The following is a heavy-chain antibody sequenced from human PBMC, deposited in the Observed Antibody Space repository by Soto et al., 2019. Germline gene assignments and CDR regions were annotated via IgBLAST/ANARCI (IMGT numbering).Heavy chain of an antibody. D-gene: IGHD5-18*01. CDR2: ISYDGSNK. CDR1: GFTFSSYG. J-gene: IGHJ4*02. V-gene: IGHV3-30*18. Sequence: GGSLRLSCAASGFTFSSYGMHWVRQAPGKGLEWVAVISYDGSNKYYADSVKGRFTISRDNSKNTLYLQMNSLRAEDTAVYYCAKDWGGKYTAMAFLFDYWGQGTLVTVSS. CDR3: AKDWGGKYTAMAFLFDY.